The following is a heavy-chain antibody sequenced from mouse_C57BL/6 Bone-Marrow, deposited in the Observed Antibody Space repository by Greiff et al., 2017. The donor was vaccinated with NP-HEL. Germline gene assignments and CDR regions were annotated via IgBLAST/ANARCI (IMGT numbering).Heavy chain of an antibody. V-gene: IGHV1-61*01. CDR2: IYPSDGET. CDR1: GYTFTSYW. Sequence: VQLQQPGAELVRPGSSVKLSCKASGYTFTSYWMDWVKQRPGQGLEWIGNIYPSDGETHYNQKFKDKATLTVDKSSSTAYMQLSSLTSEDSAVYYCVLLLRGDFDVWGTGTTVTVSS. CDR3: VLLLRGDFDV. J-gene: IGHJ1*03. D-gene: IGHD1-1*01.